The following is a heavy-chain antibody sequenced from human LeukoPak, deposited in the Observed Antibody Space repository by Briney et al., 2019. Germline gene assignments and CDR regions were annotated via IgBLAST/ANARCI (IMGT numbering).Heavy chain of an antibody. J-gene: IGHJ4*02. CDR1: GYTSTGYY. V-gene: IGHV1-2*02. CDR3: ARSLLPRAGHFDY. Sequence: GASVKVSCKASGYTSTGYYMHWVRQAPGQGLEWMGWINPNSGGTNYAQKFQGRVTMTRDTSISTAYMELSRLRSDDTAVYYCARSLLPRAGHFDYWGQGTLVTVSS. D-gene: IGHD3-22*01. CDR2: INPNSGGT.